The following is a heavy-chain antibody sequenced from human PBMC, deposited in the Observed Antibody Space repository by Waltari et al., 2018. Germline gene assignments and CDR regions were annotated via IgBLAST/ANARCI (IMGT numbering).Heavy chain of an antibody. Sequence: EVQLVESGGGLAQPGGSLRLSCAASGFTFSSYSVNWVRQAPGEGVEGVSYISAGSGNKRYADSVEGRFSISRDNTRNSLSLQMNSLRVEDTAVYYCVRDHRFAFDNWGQGTVVSVSS. J-gene: IGHJ3*02. CDR3: VRDHRFAFDN. V-gene: IGHV3-48*04. CDR1: GFTFSSYS. CDR2: ISAGSGNK.